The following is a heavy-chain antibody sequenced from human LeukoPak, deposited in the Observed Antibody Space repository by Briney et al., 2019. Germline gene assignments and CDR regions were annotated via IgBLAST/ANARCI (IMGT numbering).Heavy chain of an antibody. CDR3: ARDGGIAVAGSRFDP. CDR2: IYYSGST. D-gene: IGHD6-19*01. CDR1: GVSISSGGYY. V-gene: IGHV4-31*03. J-gene: IGHJ5*02. Sequence: SETLSLTCTVSGVSISSGGYYWSWIRQHPGKGLEWIGYIYYSGSTYYNPSLKSRVTISVDTSKNQISLKLTSVTAADTAVYYCARDGGIAVAGSRFDPWGQGALVTVSS.